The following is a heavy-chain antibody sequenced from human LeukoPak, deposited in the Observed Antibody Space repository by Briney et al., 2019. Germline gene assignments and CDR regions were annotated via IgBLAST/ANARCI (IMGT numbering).Heavy chain of an antibody. CDR2: INHSGST. CDR1: GGSFSGYY. J-gene: IGHJ6*02. D-gene: IGHD6-19*01. CDR3: ARGRIAVAYYYYGMDV. Sequence: PSETLSLTCAVYGGSFSGYYWSWIRQPPGKGLEWIGEINHSGSTNYNPSLKSRVTISVDTSKNQFSLKLSSVTAADTAVYYCARGRIAVAYYYYGMDVWGQGTTVTVSS. V-gene: IGHV4-34*01.